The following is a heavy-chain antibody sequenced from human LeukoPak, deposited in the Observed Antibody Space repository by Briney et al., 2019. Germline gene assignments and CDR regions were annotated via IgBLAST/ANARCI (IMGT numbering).Heavy chain of an antibody. V-gene: IGHV4-59*12. CDR1: GGSISSYY. CDR3: ARRQIYYYYGMDV. J-gene: IGHJ6*02. CDR2: IYYSGST. Sequence: PSETLSLTCTVSGGSISSYYWSWIRQPPGKGLEWIGYIYYSGSTNYNPSLKSRVTISVDTSKNQFSLKLSSVTAADTAVYYCARRQIYYYYGMDVWGQGTTVTVSS.